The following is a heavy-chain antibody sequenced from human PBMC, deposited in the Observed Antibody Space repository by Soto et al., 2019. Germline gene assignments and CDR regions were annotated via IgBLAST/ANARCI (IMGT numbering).Heavy chain of an antibody. Sequence: GASVKVSGKASGYTFTSYAMHWVRQAPGQRLEWMGWINAGNGNTKYSQKFQGRVTITRDTSASTAYMELSSLRSEDTAVYYCARDRGDYPNWFDPWGQGTLVTVSS. V-gene: IGHV1-3*01. CDR2: INAGNGNT. CDR3: ARDRGDYPNWFDP. D-gene: IGHD4-17*01. CDR1: GYTFTSYA. J-gene: IGHJ5*02.